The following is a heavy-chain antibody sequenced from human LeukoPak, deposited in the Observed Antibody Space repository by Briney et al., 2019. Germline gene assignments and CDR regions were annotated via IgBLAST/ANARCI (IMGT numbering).Heavy chain of an antibody. CDR3: ARDICSSGSCYVNWFDP. D-gene: IGHD2-15*01. Sequence: GASVKVSCKSSGCAFTDYGVTWVRQAPGQGLEWMGWIGGHNGDTHYAQKFQGRVTMTIDTSTSTAYTELRGLRSDDTAVYYCARDICSSGSCYVNWFDPWGQGALVTVSS. V-gene: IGHV1-18*01. CDR2: IGGHNGDT. J-gene: IGHJ5*02. CDR1: GCAFTDYG.